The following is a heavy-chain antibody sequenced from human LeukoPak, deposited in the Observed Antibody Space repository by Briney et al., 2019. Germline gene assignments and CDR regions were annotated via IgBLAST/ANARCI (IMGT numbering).Heavy chain of an antibody. J-gene: IGHJ4*02. CDR1: GGSISSYY. V-gene: IGHV4-59*08. D-gene: IGHD3-16*01. CDR2: IYYSGST. CDR3: AGGPAAYYFDY. Sequence: TSETLSLTRTVSGGSISSYYWSWIRQPPGKGLEWIGFIYYSGSTNYNPSLKSRVTISLDTSKNQFSLKLTSVAAADTAVYYCAGGPAAYYFDYWGQGTLVTVSS.